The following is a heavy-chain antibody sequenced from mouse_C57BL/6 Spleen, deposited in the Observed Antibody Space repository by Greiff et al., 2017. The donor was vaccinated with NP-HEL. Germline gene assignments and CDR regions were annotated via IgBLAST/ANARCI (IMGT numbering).Heavy chain of an antibody. J-gene: IGHJ2*01. CDR3: AIQSTVVATGFDY. Sequence: VKLVESGPGLVAPSQSLSITCTVSGFSLTSYAISWVRQPPGKGLEWLGVIWTGGGTNYNSALKSRLSISKDNSKSQVFLKMNSLQTDDTARYYCAIQSTVVATGFDYWGQGTTLTVSS. CDR1: GFSLTSYA. V-gene: IGHV2-9-1*01. CDR2: IWTGGGT. D-gene: IGHD1-1*01.